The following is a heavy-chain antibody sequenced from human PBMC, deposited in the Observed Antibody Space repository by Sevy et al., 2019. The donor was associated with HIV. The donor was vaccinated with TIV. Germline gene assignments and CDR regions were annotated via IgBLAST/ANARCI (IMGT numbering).Heavy chain of an antibody. D-gene: IGHD3-10*01. CDR2: MNPNRGNT. Sequence: ASVKVSCKASGYTFTSYDINWVRQATGQGLEWMGWMNPNRGNTGYAQKFQGRVTMTRNTSISTADMELSSLRSEDTAVYYCARGMAYYGSGSYSPWGQGTLVTVSS. J-gene: IGHJ5*02. CDR1: GYTFTSYD. V-gene: IGHV1-8*01. CDR3: ARGMAYYGSGSYSP.